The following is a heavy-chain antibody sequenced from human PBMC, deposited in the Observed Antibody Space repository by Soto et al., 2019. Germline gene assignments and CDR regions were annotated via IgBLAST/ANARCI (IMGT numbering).Heavy chain of an antibody. V-gene: IGHV4-34*01. CDR1: GGSFSGYY. J-gene: IGHJ6*02. D-gene: IGHD5-18*01. CDR3: ARGVRIQLWTAYYYYGMDV. Sequence: SETLSLTCAVYGGSFSGYYWSWIRQPPGKGLEWIGEINHSGSTNYNPSLKSRVTISVDTTKNQFSLKLSSVTAADTAVYYCARGVRIQLWTAYYYYGMDVWGQGTTVTVSS. CDR2: INHSGST.